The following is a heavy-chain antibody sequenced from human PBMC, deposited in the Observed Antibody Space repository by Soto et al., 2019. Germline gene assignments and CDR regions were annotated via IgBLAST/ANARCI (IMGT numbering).Heavy chain of an antibody. CDR3: ARDRGFTVTYFDY. V-gene: IGHV3-33*01. CDR2: IWDDGSNK. Sequence: QVQLVESGGGVVQPGRSLRLSCAASGFTFSRYGMHWVRQAPGKGLEWVAVIWDDGSNKYYADSVKGRFTISRDNSKNTVYLKMNSLRAEDTAVYYCARDRGFTVTYFDYWGQGTLVTVSS. D-gene: IGHD4-17*01. CDR1: GFTFSRYG. J-gene: IGHJ4*02.